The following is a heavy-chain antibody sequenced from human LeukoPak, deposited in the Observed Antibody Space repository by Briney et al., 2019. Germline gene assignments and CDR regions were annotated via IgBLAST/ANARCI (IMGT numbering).Heavy chain of an antibody. CDR1: GLIFSNVW. V-gene: IGHV3-7*01. CDR2: IDQGGSVR. J-gene: IGHJ4*02. D-gene: IGHD6-13*01. CDR3: ARDPESSSFDL. Sequence: GGSLILSCAASGLIFSNVWMSWVRQAPEKGLEVVANIDQGGSVRNYMASLKGRCTISRDNAKKSLYLEINSLRADDTAVYYCARDPESSSFDLWGRGALVTVSS.